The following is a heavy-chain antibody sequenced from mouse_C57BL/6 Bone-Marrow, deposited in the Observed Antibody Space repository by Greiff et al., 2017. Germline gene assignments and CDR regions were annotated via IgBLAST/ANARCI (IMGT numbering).Heavy chain of an antibody. CDR2: MNPNGGSP. J-gene: IGHJ4*01. V-gene: IGHV1-64*01. CDR3: ARAYDYDDCSLDY. D-gene: IGHD2-4*01. CDR1: GYTFTSYW. Sequence: VQLLQPGAELVKPGASVKLSCKASGYTFTSYWMHWVKQRPGQGLEWIGMMNPNGGSPDYTEKFKSEATLCVDKSTRTAYMELSSLTSEDSAVYYCARAYDYDDCSLDYGGQGTSVTVSS.